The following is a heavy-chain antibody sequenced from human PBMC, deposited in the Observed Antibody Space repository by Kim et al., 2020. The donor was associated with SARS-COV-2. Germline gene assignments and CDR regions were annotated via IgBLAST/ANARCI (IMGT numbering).Heavy chain of an antibody. V-gene: IGHV3-7*01. J-gene: IGHJ4*02. CDR3: ARGHTSLAP. Sequence: GGSLRLSCAASGFIFSNFWMSWVRQAPGKGLEWVASIKLDGSEIYYVDSVKGRFTISRDNAKNSLFLQMNSLRAEDTAIYYCARGHTSLAPGGQGTLVTVSS. CDR1: GFIFSNFW. D-gene: IGHD3-16*01. CDR2: IKLDGSEI.